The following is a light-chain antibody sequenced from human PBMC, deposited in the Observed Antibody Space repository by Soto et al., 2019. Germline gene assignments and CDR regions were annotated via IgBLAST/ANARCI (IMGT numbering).Light chain of an antibody. CDR1: SSDIGTYNY. V-gene: IGLV2-14*03. CDR3: SSSTTTNSFVL. CDR2: DVS. Sequence: QSALTQPASVSGSPGQSITISCTGTSSDIGTYNYVSWYQQHPGKAPQLMIFDVSNRPPGVSNRFSGSKSGNTASLTISGLQAEDEADYYCSSSTTTNSFVLFGGGTKLTVL. J-gene: IGLJ2*01.